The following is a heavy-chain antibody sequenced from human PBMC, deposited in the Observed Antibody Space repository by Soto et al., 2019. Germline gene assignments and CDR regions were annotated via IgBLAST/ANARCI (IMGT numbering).Heavy chain of an antibody. D-gene: IGHD2-21*02. J-gene: IGHJ2*01. CDR1: GFTFSSYG. V-gene: IGHV3-30*18. CDR2: ISYDGSNK. CDR3: AKDNCGCDCYWYFDL. Sequence: QVQLVESGGGVVQPGRSLRLSCAASGFTFSSYGMHWVRQAPGKGLEWVAVISYDGSNKYYADSVNGRFTISIDNSKNTLYLQMNSLRAEDTAVYYCAKDNCGCDCYWYFDLWGRGTLVTVSS.